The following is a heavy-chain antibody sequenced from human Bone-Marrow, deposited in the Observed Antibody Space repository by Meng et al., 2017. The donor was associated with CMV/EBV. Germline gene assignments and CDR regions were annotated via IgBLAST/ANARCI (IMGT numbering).Heavy chain of an antibody. CDR1: GFTFSSYW. CDR2: INSDGSAT. D-gene: IGHD2-2*01. Sequence: GESLKISCAASGFTFSSYWMHWVRQAPGKGLVWVARINSDGSATSYADSVKGRFTISRDNDKNTLYLQMNSLRVEDTAVYYCSRYCSSPRCLSRFDLWGRGTLVTVSS. V-gene: IGHV3-74*01. J-gene: IGHJ2*01. CDR3: SRYCSSPRCLSRFDL.